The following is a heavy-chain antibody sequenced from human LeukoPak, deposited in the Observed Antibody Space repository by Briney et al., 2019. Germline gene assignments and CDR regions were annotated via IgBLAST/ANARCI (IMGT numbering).Heavy chain of an antibody. CDR3: ARVDMVRGVILDY. D-gene: IGHD3-10*01. Sequence: PSETLSLTCTVSGGSISRYYWSWIRQPPGKGLEWIGYIYYSGSTNYNPSLKSRVTISVDTSKNQFSLKLSSVTAPDTDVYYCARVDMVRGVILDYWGQGTLVTVSS. CDR2: IYYSGST. V-gene: IGHV4-59*01. CDR1: GGSISRYY. J-gene: IGHJ4*02.